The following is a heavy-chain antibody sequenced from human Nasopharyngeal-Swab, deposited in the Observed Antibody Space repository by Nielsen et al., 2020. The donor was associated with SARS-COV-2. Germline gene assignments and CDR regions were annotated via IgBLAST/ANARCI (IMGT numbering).Heavy chain of an antibody. V-gene: IGHV3-21*01. D-gene: IGHD3-22*01. CDR3: ARVGYYYDSSGEYYYYYGMDV. Sequence: GGSLRLSCAASGFTFSSYSMNWVRQAPGKGLEWVSSISSSSSYIYYAGSVKGRFTISRDNAKNSLYLQMNSLRAEDTAVYYCARVGYYYDSSGEYYYYYGMDVWGQGTTVTVSS. CDR2: ISSSSSYI. J-gene: IGHJ6*02. CDR1: GFTFSSYS.